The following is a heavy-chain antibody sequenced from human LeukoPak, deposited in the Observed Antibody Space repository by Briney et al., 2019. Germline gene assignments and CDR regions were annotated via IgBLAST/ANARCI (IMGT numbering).Heavy chain of an antibody. V-gene: IGHV1-69*01. CDR1: GGTFSSYA. CDR3: ARDAGGSGSYAPYYFDY. CDR2: IIPIFGTA. Sequence: SVTVSCKASGGTFSSYAISWVRQAPGQGLEWMGGIIPIFGTANYAQKFQGRVTITADESTSTAYMELSSLRSEGTAVYYCARDAGGSGSYAPYYFDYWGQGTLVTVSS. D-gene: IGHD3-10*01. J-gene: IGHJ4*02.